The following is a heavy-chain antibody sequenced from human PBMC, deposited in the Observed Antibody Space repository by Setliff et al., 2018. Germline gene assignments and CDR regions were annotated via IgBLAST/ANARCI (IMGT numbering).Heavy chain of an antibody. CDR1: GFTVTDNY. D-gene: IGHD6-13*01. J-gene: IGHJ6*02. CDR2: IYSGGST. V-gene: IGHV3-66*01. CDR3: ARDPGPHAAHFRALGYGMDV. Sequence: GGSLRLSCSASGFTVTDNYMSWVRQAPGKGLEWVSIIYSGGSTYYGDSVKGRFTISRDKSKNTVFLQMNSLRAEDTAVYYCARDPGPHAAHFRALGYGMDVWGQGTTVTVSS.